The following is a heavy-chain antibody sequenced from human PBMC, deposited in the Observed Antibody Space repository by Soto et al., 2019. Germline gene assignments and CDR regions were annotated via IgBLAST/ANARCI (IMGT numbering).Heavy chain of an antibody. CDR3: ARVTTYSSSWYAGWFDL. J-gene: IGHJ5*02. CDR2: IIPVFGTA. D-gene: IGHD6-13*01. Sequence: SVKVSCKASGGTFSSYGISWVRQAPGQGLEWMGGIIPVFGTANYAQKFQGRVTITGDTSASTAYMELSSLRSEDTAVYYCARVTTYSSSWYAGWFDLWGQGTLVTVSS. CDR1: GGTFSSYG. V-gene: IGHV1-69*06.